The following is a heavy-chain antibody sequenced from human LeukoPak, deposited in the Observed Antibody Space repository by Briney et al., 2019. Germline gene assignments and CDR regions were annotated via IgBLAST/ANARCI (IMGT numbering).Heavy chain of an antibody. Sequence: SETLSLTCTVSGASISSYYWSWIRQPPGKGLEWIGDIYYSGSIKYNPSLKSRVTISVDTSKNQFSLKLSSVTAADTAVYYCARRYIVADPWGQGTLVTVSS. CDR2: IYYSGSI. CDR3: ARRYIVADP. V-gene: IGHV4-59*08. D-gene: IGHD2-15*01. J-gene: IGHJ5*02. CDR1: GASISSYY.